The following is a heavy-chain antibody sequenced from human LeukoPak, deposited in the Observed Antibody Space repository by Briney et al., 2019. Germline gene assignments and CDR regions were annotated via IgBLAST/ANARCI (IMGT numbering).Heavy chain of an antibody. D-gene: IGHD4-17*01. Sequence: GGSLRHTCAVSGFTFNRHWMAWVRQAPGKGLEWVATIKQDGSENYYVESVKGRFTIVRDDGKNSVYLQMNSLRVEDTALYYCVRGPHYGAYADYFDYWGQGALVTVSS. CDR1: GFTFNRHW. CDR3: VRGPHYGAYADYFDY. V-gene: IGHV3-7*01. J-gene: IGHJ4*02. CDR2: IKQDGSEN.